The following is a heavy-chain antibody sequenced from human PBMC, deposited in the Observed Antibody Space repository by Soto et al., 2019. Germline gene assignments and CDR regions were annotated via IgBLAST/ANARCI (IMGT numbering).Heavy chain of an antibody. V-gene: IGHV1-69*12. Sequence: QVQLVQSGAEVKKPGSSVKVSCKASGGTSSTYSINWVRQAPGQGLEWMGVIMPSFGTTNYAQNFRGRVTFTADGSTSTAYRELSNLRSDDTALYFCARGGVLQPFDPWGQGTLVTVSS. CDR3: ARGGVLQPFDP. CDR1: GGTSSTYS. D-gene: IGHD3-16*01. J-gene: IGHJ5*02. CDR2: IMPSFGTT.